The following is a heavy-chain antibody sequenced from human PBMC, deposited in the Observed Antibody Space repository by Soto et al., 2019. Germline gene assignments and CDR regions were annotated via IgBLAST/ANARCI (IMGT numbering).Heavy chain of an antibody. V-gene: IGHV3-15*01. Sequence: GSPRLSCAASGFTFSNAWMSWVRQAPGKGLEWVGRIKSKTDGGTTDYAAPVKGRFTISRDDSKNTLYLQMNSLKTEDTAVYYCTTDSLTGDPIDYCGQGTLVTVSA. CDR3: TTDSLTGDPIDY. CDR1: GFTFSNAW. J-gene: IGHJ4*02. D-gene: IGHD7-27*01. CDR2: IKSKTDGGTT.